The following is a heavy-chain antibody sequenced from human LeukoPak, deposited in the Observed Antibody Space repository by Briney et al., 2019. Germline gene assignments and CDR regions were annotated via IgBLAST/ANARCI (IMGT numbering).Heavy chain of an antibody. CDR3: ARDTLPSQFPWWLGEAQTGTHFDY. CDR1: GFTFSSYV. CDR2: ISDNGVTR. Sequence: PGGSLRLSCAASGFTFSSYVMNWVRQAPGKGLEWVSSISDNGVTRYYADSVKGRFTISRDNSDNTVYLQMNSLRAEDTAVYYCARDTLPSQFPWWLGEAQTGTHFDYWAQGTLVTVSS. D-gene: IGHD2-15*01. V-gene: IGHV3-23*01. J-gene: IGHJ4*02.